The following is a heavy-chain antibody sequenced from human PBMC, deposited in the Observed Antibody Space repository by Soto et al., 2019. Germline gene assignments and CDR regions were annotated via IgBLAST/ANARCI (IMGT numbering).Heavy chain of an antibody. CDR2: ISRDGSST. Sequence: GGSLRLSCAASGFTFSNYWIHWVRQVPGKGLVWVSHISRDGSSTAYADSVKGRFTISRDNAKNTLFLQMNSLRADDTAVYYCARSGYNFAYDFWGQGTLVTVSS. CDR3: ARSGYNFAYDF. J-gene: IGHJ4*02. D-gene: IGHD5-12*01. V-gene: IGHV3-74*01. CDR1: GFTFSNYW.